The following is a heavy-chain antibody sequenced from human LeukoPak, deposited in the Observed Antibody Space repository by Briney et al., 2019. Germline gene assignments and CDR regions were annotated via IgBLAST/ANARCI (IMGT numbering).Heavy chain of an antibody. CDR1: GFTFTNYG. Sequence: GGSLRLSCATSGFTFTNYGMNWVRQAPGKGLEWVSAIYTGGSTYYADSVMGRFTISRDNSKSTVFLQMNSLRAEDTAVYYCARDSSGSYDFWGQGTLVTVSS. CDR2: IYTGGST. CDR3: ARDSSGSYDF. D-gene: IGHD1-26*01. V-gene: IGHV3-53*01. J-gene: IGHJ4*02.